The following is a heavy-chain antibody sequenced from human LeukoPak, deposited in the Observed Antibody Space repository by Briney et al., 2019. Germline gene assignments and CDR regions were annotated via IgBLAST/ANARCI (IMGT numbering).Heavy chain of an antibody. CDR1: GYIFTAYY. CDR3: ARGGRGFYDSSVLLDN. Sequence: ASVKVSCKTSGYIFTAYYIHWVRQAPGQGPEWMGWINPNSDITNYAQKFQGGVTMTSDTSVTTAYMELSGLRSDDTAVCYCARGGRGFYDSSVLLDNWGQGTLITVSS. V-gene: IGHV1-2*02. D-gene: IGHD3-22*01. CDR2: INPNSDIT. J-gene: IGHJ4*02.